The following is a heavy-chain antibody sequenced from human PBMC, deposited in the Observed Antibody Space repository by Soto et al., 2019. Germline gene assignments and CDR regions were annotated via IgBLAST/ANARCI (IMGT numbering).Heavy chain of an antibody. CDR2: ISYDGSNK. Sequence: GGSLRLSCAASGFTFSSYAMHWVRQAPGKGLEWVAVISYDGSNKYYADSVKGRFTISRDNSKNTLYLQMNSLRAEDTAVYYCARDPGIAAAGNRWFDPWGQGTLVTVSS. J-gene: IGHJ5*02. D-gene: IGHD6-13*01. CDR3: ARDPGIAAAGNRWFDP. CDR1: GFTFSSYA. V-gene: IGHV3-30-3*01.